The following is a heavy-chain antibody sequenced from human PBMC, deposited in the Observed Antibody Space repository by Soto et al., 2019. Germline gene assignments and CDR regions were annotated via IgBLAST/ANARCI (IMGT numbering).Heavy chain of an antibody. CDR2: IYADGST. J-gene: IGHJ2*01. Sequence: EVQVVESGGGLIQPGGSLRLSCAASGFNVSNSYMNWVRQAPGKGLEWVSLIYADGSTFYADSVRGRFIISRDNSKNTVYLQMNSLRAEDTAVYYCARDWGGNTTPYWYCDLWGRGTLVTVAS. D-gene: IGHD1-1*01. CDR3: ARDWGGNTTPYWYCDL. V-gene: IGHV3-53*01. CDR1: GFNVSNSY.